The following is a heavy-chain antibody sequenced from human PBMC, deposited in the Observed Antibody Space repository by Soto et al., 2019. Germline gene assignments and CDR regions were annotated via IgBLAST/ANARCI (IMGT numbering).Heavy chain of an antibody. V-gene: IGHV3-23*01. J-gene: IGHJ4*02. CDR2: IIGSGGST. D-gene: IGHD1-26*01. Sequence: EVQLLESGGGLVQPGGSLRLSCAASGFTFSSYAMRWVRQAPGKGLEWVSAIIGSGGSTYYADSVKGRFTISRDNSNNTRYLQMNSLRAEDTAVYYCARRGSGSYYDYWGQGTLVIVSS. CDR1: GFTFSSYA. CDR3: ARRGSGSYYDY.